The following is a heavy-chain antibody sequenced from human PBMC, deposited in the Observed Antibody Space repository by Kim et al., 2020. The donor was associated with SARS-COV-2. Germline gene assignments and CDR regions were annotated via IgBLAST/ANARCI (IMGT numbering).Heavy chain of an antibody. J-gene: IGHJ6*02. CDR3: ARVPAMTRYYYYGMDV. D-gene: IGHD5-18*01. Sequence: GGSLRLSCAASGFTFSSYWMSWVRQAPGKGLEWVANIKQDGSEKYYVDSVKGRFTISRDNAKNSLYLQMNSLRAEDTAVYYCARVPAMTRYYYYGMDVWGQGTTVTVSS. V-gene: IGHV3-7*01. CDR2: IKQDGSEK. CDR1: GFTFSSYW.